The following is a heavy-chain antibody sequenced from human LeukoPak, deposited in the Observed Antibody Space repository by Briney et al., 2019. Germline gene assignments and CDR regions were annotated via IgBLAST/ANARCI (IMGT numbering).Heavy chain of an antibody. CDR1: GFTFSSYA. V-gene: IGHV3-23*01. Sequence: QPGGSLRLSCAASGFTFSSYAMSWVRQAPGKGLDWVSAISGGGGTTYYADSVKGQFTISRDNSKNTLHLQMNSLRAEDTAIYYCAKAFSGWHIFDSWGQGTLVTVSS. J-gene: IGHJ4*02. CDR2: ISGGGGTT. D-gene: IGHD6-19*01. CDR3: AKAFSGWHIFDS.